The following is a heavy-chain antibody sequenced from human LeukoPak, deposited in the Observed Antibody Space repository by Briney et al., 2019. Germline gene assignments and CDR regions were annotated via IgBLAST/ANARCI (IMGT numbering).Heavy chain of an antibody. D-gene: IGHD6-13*01. V-gene: IGHV3-7*01. J-gene: IGHJ4*02. CDR3: ARASIAAGPYYFDS. CDR1: GFTFSSYW. Sequence: PGGSLRLSCAASGFTFSSYWMSWVRQAPGKGLKWVANIKQDGSEKYYVDSVKGRFTISRDNAKNSLYLQMNSLRAEDTAVYYCARASIAAGPYYFDSWGQGTLDTVSS. CDR2: IKQDGSEK.